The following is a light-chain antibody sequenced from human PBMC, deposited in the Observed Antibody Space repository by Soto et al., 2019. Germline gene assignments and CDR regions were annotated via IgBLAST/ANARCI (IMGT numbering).Light chain of an antibody. CDR3: QQRSNWLFT. Sequence: EIVLTQSPATLSLSPGERATLSCRASQNVGSFLAWYQQKPGQAPRLLIYDASNRATAIPARFSGSGSGTDFTLTISSLEPEDFAVYYFQQRSNWLFTFGPGTKVDIK. V-gene: IGKV3-11*01. J-gene: IGKJ3*01. CDR1: QNVGSF. CDR2: DAS.